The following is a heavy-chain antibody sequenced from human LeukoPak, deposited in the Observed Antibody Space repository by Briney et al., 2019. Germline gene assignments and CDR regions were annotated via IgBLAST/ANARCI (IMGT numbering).Heavy chain of an antibody. J-gene: IGHJ4*02. D-gene: IGHD3-10*01. CDR3: APYEGIGAR. Sequence: PGGSLRLSCAASGFTFSSYAMSWVRQAPGKGREWVSAISGRSGDTYYAASVKGRFTISRDNSKNTLYLQMNTLRAEDTAVYYCAPYEGIGARGGQGTLVTVSS. V-gene: IGHV3-23*01. CDR2: ISGRSGDT. CDR1: GFTFSSYA.